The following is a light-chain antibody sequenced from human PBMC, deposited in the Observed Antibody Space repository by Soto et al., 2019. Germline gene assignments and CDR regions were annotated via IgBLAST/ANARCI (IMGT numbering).Light chain of an antibody. CDR3: ATWDDSLISPV. CDR1: ASNIGTFY. CDR2: MND. J-gene: IGLJ3*02. Sequence: QSVLTQPPSASATPGQGVTVSCSGSASNIGTFYVSWYQHLPGTAPKLLIYMNDQRPSGVPDRFSGSKSGTSASLAISGLRSEDEADYFCATWDDSLISPVFGGGTKLTVL. V-gene: IGLV1-47*01.